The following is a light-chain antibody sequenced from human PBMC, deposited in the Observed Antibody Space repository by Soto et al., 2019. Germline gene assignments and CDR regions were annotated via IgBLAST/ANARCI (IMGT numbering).Light chain of an antibody. CDR2: EVS. J-gene: IGLJ2*01. V-gene: IGLV2-14*01. CDR1: SSDVGGYNY. Sequence: QSALTQPPSVSGSPGQSITISCTGTSSDVGGYNYVSWYQQHPGKAPKLMIYEVSNRPSGVSNRFSGSKSGNTASLTISGLQAEDEADYYCSSYTSSSTLEIGGGTQLTVL. CDR3: SSYTSSSTLE.